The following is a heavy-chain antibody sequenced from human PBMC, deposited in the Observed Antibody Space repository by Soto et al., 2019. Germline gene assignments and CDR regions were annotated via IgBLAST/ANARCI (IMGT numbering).Heavy chain of an antibody. CDR3: ASRGHCSNGQCHTFAS. J-gene: IGHJ4*02. CDR1: DFSLSGSY. CDR2: ISISGSYK. Sequence: GGSLRLSCVGSDFSLSGSYMSWVRQAPGKGLEWLSFISISGSYKTYAASVEGRFTISRDNVKNILYLQMDSLRAQDTAVYYCASRGHCSNGQCHTFASWGQGTQVTVSS. D-gene: IGHD2-8*01. V-gene: IGHV3-11*06.